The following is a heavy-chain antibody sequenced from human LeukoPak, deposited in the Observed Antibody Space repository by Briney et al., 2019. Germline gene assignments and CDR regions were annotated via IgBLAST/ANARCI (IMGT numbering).Heavy chain of an antibody. D-gene: IGHD3-10*01. J-gene: IGHJ5*02. CDR3: ARDNKLLWSLYNWFDP. Sequence: SETLSLTCTVSGGSISSSSYYWGWIRQPPGKGLEWIGSIYYSGSTYYNPSLKSRVTISVDKSKNQFSLKLSSVTAADTAVYYCARDNKLLWSLYNWFDPWGQGTLVTVSS. CDR1: GGSISSSSYY. CDR2: IYYSGST. V-gene: IGHV4-39*07.